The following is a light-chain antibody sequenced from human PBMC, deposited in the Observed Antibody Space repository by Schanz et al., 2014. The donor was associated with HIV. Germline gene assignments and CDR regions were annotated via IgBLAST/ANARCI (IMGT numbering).Light chain of an antibody. J-gene: IGLJ3*02. Sequence: QSALTQPASVSGSPGQSITISCTGDSSDVGGYDYVSWYQQHPGKAPKLIIYDVTDRPSGVPDRFSGSKSGNTASLTISGLQAEDEADYYCCSFAGTIWVFGGGTKLTVL. CDR1: SSDVGGYDY. CDR3: CSFAGTIWV. V-gene: IGLV2-14*03. CDR2: DVT.